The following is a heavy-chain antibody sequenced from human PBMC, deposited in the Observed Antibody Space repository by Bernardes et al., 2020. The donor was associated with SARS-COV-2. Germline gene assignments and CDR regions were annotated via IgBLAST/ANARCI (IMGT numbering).Heavy chain of an antibody. J-gene: IGHJ6*02. Sequence: SQTLSLTCAISGDSVSSNTAAWNWIRQSPSRGLEWLGRTYYRSKWFYDYAVSVKSRITINPDASKDQFSLQLNSVTPEDTAVYFCARAGYNRLAYYYGMDVWGQGTTVTVSS. V-gene: IGHV6-1*01. D-gene: IGHD1-1*01. CDR2: TYYRSKWFY. CDR1: GDSVSSNTAA. CDR3: ARAGYNRLAYYYGMDV.